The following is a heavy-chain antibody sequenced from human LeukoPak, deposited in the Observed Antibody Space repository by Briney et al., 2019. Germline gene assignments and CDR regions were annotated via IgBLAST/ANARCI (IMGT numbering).Heavy chain of an antibody. CDR2: INHSGST. J-gene: IGHJ5*02. D-gene: IGHD2-15*01. V-gene: IGHV4-34*01. CDR1: GGSFSGYY. CDR3: ARDGGVVAATDWFDP. Sequence: SETLSLTCAVYGGSFSGYYWSWIRQPPGKGLEWIGEINHSGSTNYNPSLKSRVTISVDTSKNQFSLKLSSVTAADTAVYYCARDGGVVAATDWFDPWGQGTLVTVSS.